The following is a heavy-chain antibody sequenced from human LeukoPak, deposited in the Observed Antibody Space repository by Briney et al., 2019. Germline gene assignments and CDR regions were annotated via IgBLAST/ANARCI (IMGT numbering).Heavy chain of an antibody. CDR2: ISGSGGST. J-gene: IGHJ4*02. D-gene: IGHD6-13*01. Sequence: GGSLRLSCAASGFTLSSYAMSWVRQAPGKGLEWVSAISGSGGSTYYADSVKGRFTISRDNSKNTLYLQMNSLRAVDTAVYYCAKGVAAAGTNYFDYWGQGTLVTVSS. CDR1: GFTLSSYA. CDR3: AKGVAAAGTNYFDY. V-gene: IGHV3-23*01.